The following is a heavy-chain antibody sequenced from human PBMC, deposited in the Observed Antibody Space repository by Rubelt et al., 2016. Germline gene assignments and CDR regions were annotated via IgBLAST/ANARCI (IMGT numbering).Heavy chain of an antibody. CDR2: LYYSGYT. V-gene: IGHV4-39*01. D-gene: IGHD3-10*01. J-gene: IGHJ4*02. CDR1: GDSISRSGYS. Sequence: QLQLRESGPGLLRPSEALSLSCSVSGDSISRSGYSWAWIRQPPGKGLEWIGVLYYSGYTYYSPSLKSRVTLSMDSSENQVSLKRSSVAVADTAVYYCAGRFDTYSYGPTEFDYWGQGILVIVSS. CDR3: AGRFDTYSYGPTEFDY.